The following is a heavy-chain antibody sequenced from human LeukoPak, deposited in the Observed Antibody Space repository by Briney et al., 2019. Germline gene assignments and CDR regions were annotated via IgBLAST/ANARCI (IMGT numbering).Heavy chain of an antibody. V-gene: IGHV4-59*01. CDR1: GVSISSYY. CDR2: IYYSGST. D-gene: IGHD3-22*01. CDR3: ARVMTYGYYYDSSGYYYFDY. Sequence: KASETLSLTCTVSGVSISSYYWSWIRQPPGKGLEWIGYIYYSGSTNYNPSLKSRVTISVDTSKNQFSLKLSSVTAADTAVYYCARVMTYGYYYDSSGYYYFDYWGQGTLVTVSS. J-gene: IGHJ4*02.